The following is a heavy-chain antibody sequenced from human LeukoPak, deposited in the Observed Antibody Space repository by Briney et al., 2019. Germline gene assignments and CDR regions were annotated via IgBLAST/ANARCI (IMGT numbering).Heavy chain of an antibody. D-gene: IGHD3-10*01. Sequence: ASVKVSCKASGYTFTSYGISWVRQAPGQGLEWMGWISAYNGNTNYAQKLQGRVTMTTDTSTSTAYMELRSLRSDDTAVYYCARDTPKLNYYGSGIYLAFDIWGQGTMVTVSS. CDR2: ISAYNGNT. CDR1: GYTFTSYG. CDR3: ARDTPKLNYYGSGIYLAFDI. V-gene: IGHV1-18*01. J-gene: IGHJ3*02.